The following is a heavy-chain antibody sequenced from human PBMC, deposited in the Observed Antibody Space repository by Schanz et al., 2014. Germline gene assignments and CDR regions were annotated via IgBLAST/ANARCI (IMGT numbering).Heavy chain of an antibody. D-gene: IGHD3-10*01. CDR3: ARGKGPRGWFDP. Sequence: QVQLQQWGAGLLKPSETLSLTCGVYGGSISGYYWSWIRQPPGKGLEWIGEINHSGVTNYNPFLGSRLTILVDMSKHQFYLKMTSVTAADTAVYYCARGKGPRGWFDPWGQGTLVTVSS. J-gene: IGHJ5*02. V-gene: IGHV4-34*01. CDR1: GGSISGYY. CDR2: INHSGVT.